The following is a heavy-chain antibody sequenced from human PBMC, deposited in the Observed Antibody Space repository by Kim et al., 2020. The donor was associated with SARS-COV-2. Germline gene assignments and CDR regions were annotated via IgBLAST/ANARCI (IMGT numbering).Heavy chain of an antibody. CDR2: ISGSGGST. CDR1: GFTFSSYA. D-gene: IGHD3-22*01. CDR3: ARTYYYDSSGYYPRNRLTLFDY. J-gene: IGHJ4*02. V-gene: IGHV3-23*01. Sequence: GGSLRLSCAASGFTFSSYAMSWVRQAPGKGLEWVSAISGSGGSTYYADSVKGRFTISRDNSKNTLYLQMNSLRAEDTAVYYCARTYYYDSSGYYPRNRLTLFDYWGQGTLVTVSS.